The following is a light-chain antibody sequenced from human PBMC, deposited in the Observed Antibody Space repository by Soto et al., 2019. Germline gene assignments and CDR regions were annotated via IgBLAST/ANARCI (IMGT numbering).Light chain of an antibody. J-gene: IGLJ3*02. CDR3: CSYAGSSWV. CDR1: SNDVGLYNY. Sequence: QSALTQPASVSGSPGQSITISCTGSSNDVGLYNYVSWYQQHPGKAPKLVIYDVTKRPSGVPDRFSGSKSGNTASLTISGLQAEDEADYYCCSYAGSSWVFGGGTKLTVL. CDR2: DVT. V-gene: IGLV2-11*01.